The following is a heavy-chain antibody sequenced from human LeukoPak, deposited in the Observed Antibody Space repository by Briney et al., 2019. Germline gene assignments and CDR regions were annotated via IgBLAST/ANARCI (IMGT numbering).Heavy chain of an antibody. J-gene: IGHJ6*03. V-gene: IGHV4-4*07. Sequence: SETLSLTCTVSGGPIISYYWSWTRQSAGQGLEWIGRIYGNGITDYNASLKSRVTMSLDTSRKQFSLRLTSVTAADTAVYYCARLKFYDSTGHSPGYYMDVWGKGTTVSVFS. CDR3: ARLKFYDSTGHSPGYYMDV. D-gene: IGHD3-22*01. CDR1: GGPIISYY. CDR2: IYGNGIT.